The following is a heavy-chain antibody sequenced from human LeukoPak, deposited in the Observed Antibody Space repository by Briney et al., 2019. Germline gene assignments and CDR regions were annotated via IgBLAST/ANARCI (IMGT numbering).Heavy chain of an antibody. CDR3: AKALVTYSSSCPGGC. J-gene: IGHJ4*02. Sequence: GGSLRLSCVASGFTFSSYAMSWVRQAPGKGLEWISAISGSGGTTYYADPVKGRFTISRVKSKNTLYLQMNSLRAEDTAVYYCAKALVTYSSSCPGGCWGQGTLVTVSS. CDR2: ISGSGGTT. D-gene: IGHD2-2*01. V-gene: IGHV3-23*01. CDR1: GFTFSSYA.